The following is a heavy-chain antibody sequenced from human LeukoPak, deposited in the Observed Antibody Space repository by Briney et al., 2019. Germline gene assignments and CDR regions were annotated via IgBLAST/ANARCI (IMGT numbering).Heavy chain of an antibody. CDR1: GFTLRVNY. CDR3: ARNIPVTRWGY. V-gene: IGHV3-66*01. CDR2: IYSGGST. Sequence: GGSLRLSCVASGFTLRVNYMTWVRQAPGKGLEWVSLIYSGGSTYYADSVKGRFTISRDNSKNTVYLQMNSLRAEDTAVYYCARNIPVTRWGYWGQGTLVTVSS. D-gene: IGHD2-21*01. J-gene: IGHJ4*02.